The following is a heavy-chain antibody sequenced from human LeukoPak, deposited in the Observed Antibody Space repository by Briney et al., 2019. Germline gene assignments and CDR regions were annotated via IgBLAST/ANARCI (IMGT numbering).Heavy chain of an antibody. Sequence: ASVKASCKASGGTFSSYAMSWARQAPGLGLEWMGRIIPILGIANYAQKFQGRVTITADKSTSTAYMELSSLRSEDTAVYYCARDESGDYDILTGYNWFDPWGQGTLVTVSS. CDR1: GGTFSSYA. J-gene: IGHJ5*02. V-gene: IGHV1-69*04. CDR3: ARDESGDYDILTGYNWFDP. CDR2: IIPILGIA. D-gene: IGHD3-9*01.